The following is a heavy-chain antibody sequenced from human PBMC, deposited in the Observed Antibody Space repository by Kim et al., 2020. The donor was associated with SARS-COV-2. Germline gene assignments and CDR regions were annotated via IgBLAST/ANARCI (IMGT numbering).Heavy chain of an antibody. D-gene: IGHD3-9*01. CDR3: TRGRYSISG. CDR2: TR. V-gene: IGHV3-11*01. Sequence: TRYYADSVKGRFTISRDNAKNSLFLQMNSLTAEDTAVYYCTRGRYSISGWGQGTLVTVSS. J-gene: IGHJ4*02.